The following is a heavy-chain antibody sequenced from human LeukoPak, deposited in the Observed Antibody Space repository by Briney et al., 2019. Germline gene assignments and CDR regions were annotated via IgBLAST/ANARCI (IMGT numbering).Heavy chain of an antibody. J-gene: IGHJ4*02. CDR2: ISSSSSTI. V-gene: IGHV3-48*02. CDR3: ARSQLGY. CDR1: GFTFSSYA. Sequence: GGSLRLSCAASGFTFSSYAMSWVRQAPGKGLEWVSYISSSSSTIYYADSVKGRFTISRDNAKNSLYLQMSSLRDEDTAVYYCARSQLGYWGQGTLVTVSS. D-gene: IGHD3-10*01.